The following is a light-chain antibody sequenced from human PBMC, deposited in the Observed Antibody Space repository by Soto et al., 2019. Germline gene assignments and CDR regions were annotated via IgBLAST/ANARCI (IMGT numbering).Light chain of an antibody. CDR2: TNS. V-gene: IGLV1-44*01. Sequence: QSVLTQPPSASGTPGQTVTISCSISSPNVGSNPVAWYQQLPGTAPKLLIYTNSQRPLGVPVRFSGSKSGTSASLAISGLQSEDEGDYYCATWDDNVYVFGTGTKVTVL. CDR1: SPNVGSNP. J-gene: IGLJ1*01. CDR3: ATWDDNVYV.